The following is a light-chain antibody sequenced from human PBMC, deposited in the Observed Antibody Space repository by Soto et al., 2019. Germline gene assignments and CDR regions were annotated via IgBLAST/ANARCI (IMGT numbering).Light chain of an antibody. CDR3: QQRSSWPLS. Sequence: EIVLTQSPATLSLSPGERATLSCRASQSISSYLGWYQQKPGQPPRLLIYDAFNRATGLPARFSGSGSGTDFTLTIGSLEPEDFAVYYCQQRSSWPLSVGGGTKVEIK. J-gene: IGKJ4*01. CDR1: QSISSY. V-gene: IGKV3-11*01. CDR2: DAF.